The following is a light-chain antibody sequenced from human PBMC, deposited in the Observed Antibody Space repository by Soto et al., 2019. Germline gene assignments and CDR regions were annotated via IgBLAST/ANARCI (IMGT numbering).Light chain of an antibody. J-gene: IGKJ1*01. Sequence: ILLTQSPDTLSLSPGERATLSCRASQRVNINLAWYQQKPGQAPRLLIYGASTRATGIPARFSGSGSGTEFTLTISSLQSEDFGVYYCQQYNNWPRTFGQGTKVDIK. V-gene: IGKV3-15*01. CDR2: GAS. CDR3: QQYNNWPRT. CDR1: QRVNIN.